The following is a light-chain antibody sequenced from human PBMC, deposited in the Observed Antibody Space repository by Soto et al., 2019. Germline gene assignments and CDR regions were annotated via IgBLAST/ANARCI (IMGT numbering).Light chain of an antibody. CDR1: QSLLHTNGYNY. Sequence: DVVMTQSPLSLPVTPGEPASISCRSSQSLLHTNGYNYVDWYLQKPGQSPQLLIYLGSSRASGVPDRFSGSGSGTDFTLKISRVEAEYVGLYYCLQALNTPMYTFGQGTQLAIK. J-gene: IGKJ2*01. CDR2: LGS. CDR3: LQALNTPMYT. V-gene: IGKV2-28*01.